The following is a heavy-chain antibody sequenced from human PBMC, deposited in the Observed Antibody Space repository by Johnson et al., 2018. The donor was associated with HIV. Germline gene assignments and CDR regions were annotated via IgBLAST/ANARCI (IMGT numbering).Heavy chain of an antibody. CDR3: VKARGGYWGDDFDI. V-gene: IGHV3-30*02. Sequence: QMQLVESRGGVVQPGGSLRLSCSASGFTFRSYAMHWVRQAPGKGLEWVAFIRFDGTNKYYADSVKGRLTMSRDNSKNTLYVKMDSLRAEDTAVYYCVKARGGYWGDDFDIWGQGTMVTVSS. D-gene: IGHD2-8*02. J-gene: IGHJ3*02. CDR1: GFTFRSYA. CDR2: IRFDGTNK.